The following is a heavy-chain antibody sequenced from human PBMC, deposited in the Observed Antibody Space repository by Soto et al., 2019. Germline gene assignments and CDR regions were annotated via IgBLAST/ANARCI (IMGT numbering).Heavy chain of an antibody. CDR1: GGSVTTYG. V-gene: IGHV1-69*13. D-gene: IGHD3-16*02. Sequence: GASVKVSCKASGGSVTTYGISWVRQAPGQGLEWMGGIISILGTTNYAQKFRGRVSISADESTSTVYMELSSLRYEDTATYYCARGFIEYSSQTSWFDPWGQGTLVTVSS. CDR2: IISILGTT. CDR3: ARGFIEYSSQTSWFDP. J-gene: IGHJ5*02.